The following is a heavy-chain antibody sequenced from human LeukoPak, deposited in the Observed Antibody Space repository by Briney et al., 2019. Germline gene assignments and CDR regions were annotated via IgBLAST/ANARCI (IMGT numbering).Heavy chain of an antibody. CDR1: GFTFSSYG. CDR3: AKGDNDYGSGTYPDY. D-gene: IGHD3-10*01. V-gene: IGHV3-30*02. Sequence: AGGSLRLSCAASGFTFSSYGMHWVRQAPGKGLEWVAFIRYDGSHKYYADSVKGRFTISRDNSKNTLYLQMNSLRADDTAVYYCAKGDNDYGSGTYPDYWGQGTLVTVSS. J-gene: IGHJ4*02. CDR2: IRYDGSHK.